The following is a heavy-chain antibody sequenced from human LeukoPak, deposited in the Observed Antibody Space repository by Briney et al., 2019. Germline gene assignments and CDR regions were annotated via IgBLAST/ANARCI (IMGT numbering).Heavy chain of an antibody. CDR2: INTNTGNP. Sequence: ASVKVSCKASGYTFTSYAMNWVRQAPGQGLEWMGWINTNTGNPTYAQGFTGRFVFSLDTSVSTAYLQISSLKAEDTAVYYCARDHGPPGYYYDSSGYFDAFDIWGQGTMVTVSS. V-gene: IGHV7-4-1*02. J-gene: IGHJ3*02. D-gene: IGHD3-22*01. CDR1: GYTFTSYA. CDR3: ARDHGPPGYYYDSSGYFDAFDI.